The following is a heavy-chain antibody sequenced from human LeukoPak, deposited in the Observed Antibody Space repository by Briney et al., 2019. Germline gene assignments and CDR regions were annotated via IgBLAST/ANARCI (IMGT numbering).Heavy chain of an antibody. CDR3: AKGGYYDSGGYSAAEYFQQ. CDR1: SGSFSVYY. J-gene: IGHJ1*01. V-gene: IGHV4-34*01. Sequence: PSETLSLTCAVYSGSFSVYYWSWIRQPPGKGLEWIGEINHSGSTDYSPSLKSRVTVSVDTSKNQFSLKLSSVTAADTAVYYCAKGGYYDSGGYSAAEYFQQWGQGTLVTVSS. CDR2: INHSGST. D-gene: IGHD3-22*01.